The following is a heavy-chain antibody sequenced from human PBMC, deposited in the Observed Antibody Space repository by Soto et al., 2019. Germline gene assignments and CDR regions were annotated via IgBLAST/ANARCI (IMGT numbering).Heavy chain of an antibody. Sequence: ASVKVSCKASGYTFTSYCMSWVRQAPGQGPEWMGWISGHNGNTKYAQKFQGRVTMTADTSTSTAYMELRSLRYDDTAVYYCAATFYYDSSGSSPYYLDFWGQGTLVTVSS. J-gene: IGHJ4*02. CDR3: AATFYYDSSGSSPYYLDF. CDR2: ISGHNGNT. CDR1: GYTFTSYC. V-gene: IGHV1-18*04. D-gene: IGHD3-22*01.